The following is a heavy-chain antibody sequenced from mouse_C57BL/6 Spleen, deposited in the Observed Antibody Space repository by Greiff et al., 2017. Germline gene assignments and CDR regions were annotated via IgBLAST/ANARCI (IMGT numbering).Heavy chain of an antibody. CDR1: GFTFSSYA. Sequence: EVKLVESGGGLVKPGGSLKLSCAASGFTFSSYAMSWVRQTPEKRLEWVATISDGGSYTYYPDNVKGRFTISRDNAKNNLYLQMSHLKSEDTAMYYCAREWDWYFDVWGTGTTVTVSS. V-gene: IGHV5-4*01. J-gene: IGHJ1*03. CDR2: ISDGGSYT. CDR3: AREWDWYFDV.